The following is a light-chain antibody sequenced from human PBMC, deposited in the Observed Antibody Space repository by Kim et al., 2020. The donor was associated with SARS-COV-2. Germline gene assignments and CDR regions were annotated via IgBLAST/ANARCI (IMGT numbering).Light chain of an antibody. Sequence: PGEGATLSCRASQSVSGSLAWYQQKPGQAPRLLIYDASNRGTGIPARFSGSGSGTDFTLTISSLEPEDFAIYYCQQRGDWPLTFGGGTKVDIK. CDR3: QQRGDWPLT. J-gene: IGKJ4*01. CDR1: QSVSGS. V-gene: IGKV3-11*01. CDR2: DAS.